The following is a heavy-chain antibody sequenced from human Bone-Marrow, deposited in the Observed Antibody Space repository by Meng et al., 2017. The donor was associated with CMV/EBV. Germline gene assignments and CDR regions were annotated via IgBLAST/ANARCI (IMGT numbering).Heavy chain of an antibody. Sequence: GGSLRLSCAASGFTFSSYEMNWVRQAPGKGLEWVSYISSSGSTIYYADSVKGRFTISRDNSKNTLYLQMNSPRAEDTAVYYCAKHLRPGVYYFDYWGQGTLVTVSS. J-gene: IGHJ4*02. V-gene: IGHV3-48*03. CDR3: AKHLRPGVYYFDY. CDR1: GFTFSSYE. D-gene: IGHD2-8*01. CDR2: ISSSGSTI.